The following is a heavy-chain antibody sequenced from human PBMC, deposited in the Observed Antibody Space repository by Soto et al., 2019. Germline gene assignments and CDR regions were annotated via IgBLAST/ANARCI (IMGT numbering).Heavy chain of an antibody. CDR1: GYTFTRYG. V-gene: IGHV1-46*01. CDR3: ATTMGTYGGYVIDY. CDR2: INASGGST. D-gene: IGHD5-12*01. Sequence: GASVKVSCKASGYTFTRYGISWVRQAPGQGLEWMGRINASGGSTSYAQKFQGRVTMTRDTSTSTVYMELSSLRSEDTAVYYCATTMGTYGGYVIDYWGQGTLVTVSS. J-gene: IGHJ4*02.